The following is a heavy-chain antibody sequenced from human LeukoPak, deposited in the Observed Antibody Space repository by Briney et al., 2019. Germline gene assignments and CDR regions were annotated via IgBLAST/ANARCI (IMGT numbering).Heavy chain of an antibody. J-gene: IGHJ4*02. Sequence: QTGGSLRLSCTVSGFTVSSNSMSWVRQAPGKRLEWVSFIYSDNTHYSDSVKGRFTISRDNSKNTLYLQMNSLRAEDTAVYYCARRAGAYSHPYDYWGQGTLVTVSS. D-gene: IGHD4/OR15-4a*01. V-gene: IGHV3-53*01. CDR3: ARRAGAYSHPYDY. CDR2: IYSDNT. CDR1: GFTVSSNS.